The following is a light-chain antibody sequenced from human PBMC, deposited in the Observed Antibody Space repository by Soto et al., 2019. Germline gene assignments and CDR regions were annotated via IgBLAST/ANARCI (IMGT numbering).Light chain of an antibody. CDR1: SSNIGAGYD. CDR3: QSYDSSLSVV. V-gene: IGLV1-40*01. J-gene: IGLJ2*01. CDR2: GNS. Sequence: QSVLTQPPSVSGAPGQTVTISCTGSSSNIGAGYDVHWYQQLPGTAPKLLIYGNSNRPSGVPDRFSGSKSGTSASLAITGLQAEEEADYYCQSYDSSLSVVFGGGTKLTVL.